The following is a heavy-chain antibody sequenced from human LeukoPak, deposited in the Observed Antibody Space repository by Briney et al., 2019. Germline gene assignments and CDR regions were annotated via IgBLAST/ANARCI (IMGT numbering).Heavy chain of an antibody. Sequence: ASVKVSCKASGYTFTSYGISWVRQAPGQGLEWMGWISAYNGNTNYGQKLQGRVTMTTDTSTSTAYMELRSLRSDDTAVYYCARTTYYDFWSGWYYFDYWGQGTLVTVSS. D-gene: IGHD3-3*01. CDR2: ISAYNGNT. CDR3: ARTTYYDFWSGWYYFDY. V-gene: IGHV1-18*01. CDR1: GYTFTSYG. J-gene: IGHJ4*02.